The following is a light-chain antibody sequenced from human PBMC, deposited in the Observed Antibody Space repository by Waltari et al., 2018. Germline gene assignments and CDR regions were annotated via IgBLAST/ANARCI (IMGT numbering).Light chain of an antibody. CDR1: SRDVGGYNY. V-gene: IGLV2-14*01. Sequence: QSALTQPASVSGSPGQSLTISCTGTSRDVGGYNYVSWYQQHPGKAPKLMIYEVSNRPSGVSNRFSGSKSGNTASLTISGLQAEDEADYYCSSYTSSSVVFGGGTKLTVL. CDR2: EVS. J-gene: IGLJ2*01. CDR3: SSYTSSSVV.